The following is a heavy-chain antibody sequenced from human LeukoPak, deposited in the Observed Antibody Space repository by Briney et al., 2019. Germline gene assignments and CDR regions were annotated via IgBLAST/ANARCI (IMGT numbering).Heavy chain of an antibody. V-gene: IGHV1-69*13. D-gene: IGHD2-2*02. CDR1: GGTFSSYA. CDR3: ASRAGYCSSTSCYTGWFDP. J-gene: IGHJ5*02. Sequence: SVKVSRKASGGTFSSYAISWVRQAPGQGLEWMGGIIPIFGTANYAQKFQGRVTITADESTSTAYMELSSLRSEDTAVYYCASRAGYCSSTSCYTGWFDPWGQGTLVTVSS. CDR2: IIPIFGTA.